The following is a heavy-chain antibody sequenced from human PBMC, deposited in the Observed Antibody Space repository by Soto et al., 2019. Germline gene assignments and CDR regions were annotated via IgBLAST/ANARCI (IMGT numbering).Heavy chain of an antibody. CDR2: IYYSGST. J-gene: IGHJ3*02. CDR1: GGSVSSGSYY. V-gene: IGHV4-61*01. D-gene: IGHD2-15*01. Sequence: QVQLQESGPGLVKPSETLSLTCTVSGGSVSSGSYYWSWIRQPPGKGLEWIGYIYYSGSTNYNPSLKSRVTISVDTSKNQFSVKLSSVTAADTAVYYCARGSGPNDAFDIWGQGTMVTVSS. CDR3: ARGSGPNDAFDI.